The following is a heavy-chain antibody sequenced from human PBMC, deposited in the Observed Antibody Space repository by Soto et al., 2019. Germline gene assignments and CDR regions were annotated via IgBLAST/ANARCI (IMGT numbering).Heavy chain of an antibody. CDR3: ASGHYLYASEY. V-gene: IGHV4-59*01. CDR1: GGPIVNYL. Sequence: KPSETLSLTCTISGGPIVNYLWSWIRQPPGKGLEWIGYVYFSGLTNYNPSLKSRVTISLDMSKSHFSLRLTSVTAADTAVYFCASGHYLYASEYWGQGALVTVSS. D-gene: IGHD2-8*01. J-gene: IGHJ4*02. CDR2: VYFSGLT.